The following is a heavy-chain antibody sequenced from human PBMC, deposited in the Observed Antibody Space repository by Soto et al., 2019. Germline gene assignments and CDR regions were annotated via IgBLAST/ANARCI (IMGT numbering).Heavy chain of an antibody. Sequence: PGESLKISCKGSGYSFPTYWIAWVRQMPGKGLEWMGIIYPGDSDTIYRPSFQGQVTISADKSINTAYLQWSSLKASDSAMYYCARHPPPSRNDYAMDVWGQGTTVTVSS. CDR2: IYPGDSDT. CDR3: ARHPPPSRNDYAMDV. CDR1: GYSFPTYW. V-gene: IGHV5-51*01. J-gene: IGHJ6*02.